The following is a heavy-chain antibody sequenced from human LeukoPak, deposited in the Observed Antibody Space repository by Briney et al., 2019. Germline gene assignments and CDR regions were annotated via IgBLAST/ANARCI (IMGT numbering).Heavy chain of an antibody. CDR2: ISSSSNYI. J-gene: IGHJ4*02. V-gene: IGHV3-21*01. Sequence: GGSLRLSCAAPGLTFSSYSMNWVRQAPGKGLEWVSSISSSSNYIYYADSVKGRFTISRDNAKNSLYLQMDSLRAEDTAVYYCARVPHAMVRGVIITEFYFDYWGQGTLVTVSS. CDR1: GLTFSSYS. CDR3: ARVPHAMVRGVIITEFYFDY. D-gene: IGHD3-10*01.